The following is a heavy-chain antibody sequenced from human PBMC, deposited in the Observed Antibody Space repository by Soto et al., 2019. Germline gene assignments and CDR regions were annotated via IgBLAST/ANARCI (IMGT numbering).Heavy chain of an antibody. CDR2: ISAYNGNT. Sequence: QVQLVQSGAEVKKPGASVKVSCKASGYTFTSYGISWVRQAPGQGLEWMGWISAYNGNTNYAQKLKGRVTMTTDTSTSTAYMELRSLRSDDTAVYYCARDRQIVVVVAATTFDIWGQGTIVTVSS. J-gene: IGHJ3*02. V-gene: IGHV1-18*01. CDR3: ARDRQIVVVVAATTFDI. D-gene: IGHD2-15*01. CDR1: GYTFTSYG.